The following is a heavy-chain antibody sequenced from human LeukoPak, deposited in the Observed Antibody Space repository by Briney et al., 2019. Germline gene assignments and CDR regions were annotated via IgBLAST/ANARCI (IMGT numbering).Heavy chain of an antibody. CDR1: GGSISSYY. V-gene: IGHV4-59*08. D-gene: IGHD5-12*01. Sequence: SETLSLTCTVSGGSISSYYWNWIRQPPGKGLEWIGYIYYSGSTNYNPSLRSRVTISVDTSKNQFSLKLSSVTAADTAVYYCAGRSGYDGHFDLWGRGTLVTVSS. J-gene: IGHJ2*01. CDR2: IYYSGST. CDR3: AGRSGYDGHFDL.